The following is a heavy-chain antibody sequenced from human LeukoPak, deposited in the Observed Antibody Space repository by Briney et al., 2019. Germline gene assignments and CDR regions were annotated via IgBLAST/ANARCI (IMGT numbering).Heavy chain of an antibody. Sequence: GGSLRLSCAASGFTFDNYAMHWVRQAPGKGLEWLSIISWNSGYIGYADSVKGRYTISRDNAKKSLDLQMNSLRAEDTAFYYCAKVRGTYSSGYFFDYWGQGTLVTVSS. CDR1: GFTFDNYA. D-gene: IGHD6-19*01. CDR3: AKVRGTYSSGYFFDY. J-gene: IGHJ4*02. CDR2: ISWNSGYI. V-gene: IGHV3-9*01.